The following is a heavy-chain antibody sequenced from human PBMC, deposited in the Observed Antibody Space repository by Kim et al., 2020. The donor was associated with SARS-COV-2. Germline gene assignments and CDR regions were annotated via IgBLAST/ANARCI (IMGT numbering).Heavy chain of an antibody. D-gene: IGHD2-2*01. J-gene: IGHJ4*02. V-gene: IGHV3-7*01. CDR1: GFTFSTYW. Sequence: GGSLRLSCAASGFTFSTYWMNWVRQAPGKGAESVASIKYDGSEKYYVDSVKGRFTISRDNAKNSLYLQMNSLRVEDTAVYYCASLTRVPVPLWGQGTLVTVSS. CDR3: ASLTRVPVPL. CDR2: IKYDGSEK.